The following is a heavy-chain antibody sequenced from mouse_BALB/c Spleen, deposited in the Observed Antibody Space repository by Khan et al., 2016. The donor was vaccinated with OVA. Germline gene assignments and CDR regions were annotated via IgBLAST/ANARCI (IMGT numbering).Heavy chain of an antibody. CDR3: ARWFAY. J-gene: IGHJ3*01. V-gene: IGHV3-2*02. Sequence: EVELVESGPGLVKASQSLSLTCTVTGYSITSDYAWNWIRQFPGNKLEWMGYITYSGSTSYIPSLKGRISITRDTSKNQFFLQLNSVTTEDTATYYCARWFAYWGQGTLVTVSA. CDR2: ITYSGST. CDR1: GYSITSDYA.